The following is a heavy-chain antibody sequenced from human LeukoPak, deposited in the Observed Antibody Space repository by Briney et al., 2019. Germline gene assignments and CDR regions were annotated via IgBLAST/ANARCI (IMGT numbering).Heavy chain of an antibody. CDR3: ARDQRDYGYYYGMDV. J-gene: IGHJ6*02. CDR1: GGTFSSYA. V-gene: IGHV1-69*04. Sequence: PRASVKVSCKASGGTFSSYAISWVRQAPGQGLEWMGRIIPILGIANYAQKFQGRVTLTADKSTSTAYMELSSLRSEDTAVYYCARDQRDYGYYYGMDVWGQETTVTVSS. D-gene: IGHD4-17*01. CDR2: IIPILGIA.